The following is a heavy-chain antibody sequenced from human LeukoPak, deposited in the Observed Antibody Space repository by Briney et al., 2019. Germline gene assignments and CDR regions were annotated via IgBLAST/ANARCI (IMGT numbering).Heavy chain of an antibody. J-gene: IGHJ4*02. Sequence: GGSLRLSCTASGFTFGDYAMSWVRQAPGKGLEWVGFIRSKAYGGTTEYAAPVKGRFTISRDDSKSIAYLQMNSLKTEDTAVYYCTSNSDYDFWSGYPGDYWGQGTLVTVSS. D-gene: IGHD3-3*01. CDR1: GFTFGDYA. CDR3: TSNSDYDFWSGYPGDY. V-gene: IGHV3-49*04. CDR2: IRSKAYGGTT.